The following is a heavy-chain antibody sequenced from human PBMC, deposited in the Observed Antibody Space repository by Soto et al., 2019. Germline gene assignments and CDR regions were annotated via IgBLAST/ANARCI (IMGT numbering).Heavy chain of an antibody. CDR1: GFTFSSYA. CDR3: ARAHTPYSDYYDSSGYYYDY. V-gene: IGHV3-30-3*01. Sequence: VQLVESGGGLVKPGGSLRLSCAASGFTFSSYAMHWVRQAPGKGLEWVAVISYDGSNKYYADSVKGRFTISRDNSKNTLYLQMNSLRAEDTAVYYCARAHTPYSDYYDSSGYYYDYWGQGTLVTVSS. J-gene: IGHJ4*02. CDR2: ISYDGSNK. D-gene: IGHD3-22*01.